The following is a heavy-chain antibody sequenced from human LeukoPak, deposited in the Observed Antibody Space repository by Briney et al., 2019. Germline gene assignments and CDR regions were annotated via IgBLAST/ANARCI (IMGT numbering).Heavy chain of an antibody. D-gene: IGHD6-13*01. J-gene: IGHJ4*02. CDR1: GFTFSSSA. Sequence: GGSLRLSCSASGFTFSSSALHWVRQAPGKGLEYVSAINSNGGSTYYADSVKGRFTISRDNSKNTLYLQMSSLRAEDTAVYYCVKDQGSSSWFDFDYWRQGTLVTVSS. CDR2: INSNGGST. CDR3: VKDQGSSSWFDFDY. V-gene: IGHV3-64D*06.